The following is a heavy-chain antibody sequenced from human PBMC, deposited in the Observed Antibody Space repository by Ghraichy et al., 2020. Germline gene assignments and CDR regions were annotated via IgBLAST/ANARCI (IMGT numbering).Heavy chain of an antibody. CDR2: ITGSDDST. Sequence: LSLTCAASGFTFSSYAMNWVRQAPGKGLEWVSVITGSDDSTYYADSVKGRFTISRDKSKNTLYLQMNGLRAEDTAIYYCATTPDSSGGDYWGQGTLVTV. D-gene: IGHD3-22*01. V-gene: IGHV3-23*01. CDR1: GFTFSSYA. CDR3: ATTPDSSGGDY. J-gene: IGHJ4*02.